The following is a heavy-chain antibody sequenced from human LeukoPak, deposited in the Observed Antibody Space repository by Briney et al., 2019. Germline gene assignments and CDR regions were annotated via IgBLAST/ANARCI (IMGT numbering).Heavy chain of an antibody. CDR1: GFTFSSYG. CDR2: ISYDGSNK. D-gene: IGHD6-19*01. CDR3: AKAQKLSIAVAGLKQSNYYYYMDV. J-gene: IGHJ6*03. Sequence: GGSLRLSCAASGFTFSSYGMHWVRQAPGKGLEWVAVISYDGSNKYYADSVKGRFTISRDNSKNTLYLQMDSLRAEDTAVYYCAKAQKLSIAVAGLKQSNYYYYMDVWGKGTTVTVSS. V-gene: IGHV3-30*18.